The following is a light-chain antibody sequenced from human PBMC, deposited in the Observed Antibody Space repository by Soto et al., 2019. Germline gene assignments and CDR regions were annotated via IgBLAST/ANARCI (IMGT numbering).Light chain of an antibody. Sequence: DIQLTQSPSFLSASVGDRVTITCRASQGISTYLAWYLQRPGKAPKLLIYGASTLQSGVPSRFSGSGSGTEFTLTISILQPEDFGNHYCQQLNSDWYAVGQGTKLEIK. CDR3: QQLNSDWYA. CDR1: QGISTY. V-gene: IGKV1-9*01. CDR2: GAS. J-gene: IGKJ2*01.